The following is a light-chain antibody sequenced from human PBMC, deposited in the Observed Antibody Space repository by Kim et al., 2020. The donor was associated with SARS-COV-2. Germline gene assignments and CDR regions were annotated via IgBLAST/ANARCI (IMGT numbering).Light chain of an antibody. J-gene: IGLJ3*02. Sequence: SYELTQPPSVSVTPGKTATITCGGSNIGTKSVQWYHQKPGQAPVLVIYYDSDRPSGIPERFSGSNSGDTATLTINRVEAGDEADYFCQVWDSSSHHWVFGGGTQLTVL. CDR3: QVWDSSSHHWV. V-gene: IGLV3-21*04. CDR2: YDS. CDR1: NIGTKS.